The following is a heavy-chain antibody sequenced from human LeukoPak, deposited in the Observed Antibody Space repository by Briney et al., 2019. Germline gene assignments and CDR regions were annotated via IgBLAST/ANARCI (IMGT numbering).Heavy chain of an antibody. J-gene: IGHJ4*02. CDR2: IYPGDSDT. V-gene: IGHV5-51*01. D-gene: IGHD4-17*01. Sequence: GESLQISCQGSGYSFTSYWIGWVRPMPGKGLEWMGIIYPGDSDTRYSPSFQGQVTISADKSISTAYLQWSSLKASDTAMYYCARHRVENGDYELDYWGQGTLVTVSS. CDR1: GYSFTSYW. CDR3: ARHRVENGDYELDY.